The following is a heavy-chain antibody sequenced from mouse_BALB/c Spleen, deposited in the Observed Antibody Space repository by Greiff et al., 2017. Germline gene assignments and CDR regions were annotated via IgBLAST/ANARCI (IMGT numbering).Heavy chain of an antibody. CDR2: IFPGTGTT. D-gene: IGHD2-3*01. J-gene: IGHJ1*01. Sequence: QVQLQQSGAELVKPGASVKLSCKTSGYTFTSYWIQWVKQRPGQGLGWIGEIFPGTGTTYYNEKFKGKATLTIDTSSSTAYMQLSSLTSEDSAVYFCARSDGPNWYFDVWGAGTTVTVSS. V-gene: IGHV1S132*01. CDR3: ARSDGPNWYFDV. CDR1: GYTFTSYW.